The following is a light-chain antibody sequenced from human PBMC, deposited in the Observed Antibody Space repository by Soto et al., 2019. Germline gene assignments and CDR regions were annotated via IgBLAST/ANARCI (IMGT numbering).Light chain of an antibody. CDR2: KAS. V-gene: IGKV1-5*03. CDR3: QEYNTYSWT. CDR1: QTISSW. Sequence: DIQMTQSPSTLSGSVGDRVTITCLASQTISSWLAWYQQQPGKAPKLLIYKASNLEVGVPLRFSGSGSETEFTLTINSLQPDDFATYYCQEYNTYSWTFGQGTKVDIK. J-gene: IGKJ1*01.